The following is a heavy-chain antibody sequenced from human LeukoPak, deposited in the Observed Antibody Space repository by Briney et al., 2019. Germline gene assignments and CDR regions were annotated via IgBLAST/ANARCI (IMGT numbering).Heavy chain of an antibody. CDR3: ARDRAGEYSSGWFNWFDP. V-gene: IGHV4-4*07. J-gene: IGHJ5*02. CDR2: IYTSGST. CDR1: GGSISSYY. D-gene: IGHD6-19*01. Sequence: SETLSLTCTVSGGSISSYYWSWIRQPAGEGLEWIGRIYTSGSTNYNPSLKSRVTMSVDTSKNQFSLKLSSVTAADTAVYYCARDRAGEYSSGWFNWFDPWGQGTLVTVSS.